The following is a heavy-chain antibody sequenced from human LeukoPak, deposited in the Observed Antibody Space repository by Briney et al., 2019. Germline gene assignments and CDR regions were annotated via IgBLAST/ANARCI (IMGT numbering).Heavy chain of an antibody. D-gene: IGHD6-13*01. CDR2: IKQDGSEK. J-gene: IGHJ4*02. CDR1: GFTFSSYW. CDR3: AKDWGLTAAGNWGDY. Sequence: PGGSLRLSCAASGFTFSSYWMSWVRQAPGKGLEWVANIKQDGSEKYYVDSVKGRFTISRDNAKNSLYLQMNSLRAEDTAVYYCAKDWGLTAAGNWGDYWGQGTLVTVSS. V-gene: IGHV3-7*01.